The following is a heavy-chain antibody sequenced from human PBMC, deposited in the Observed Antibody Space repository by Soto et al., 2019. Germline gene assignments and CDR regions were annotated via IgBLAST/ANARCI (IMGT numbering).Heavy chain of an antibody. Sequence: SLSISCAASGFTFGDYAMQWVRQAPGKGLEWVSAISWNSGSIDYADSVKGRFTISRDNAKNSLYLQMNSLRAEDTALYYCAKSHTTSGWYVTTDYWGQGTLVTVSS. J-gene: IGHJ4*02. CDR1: GFTFGDYA. D-gene: IGHD6-19*01. V-gene: IGHV3-9*01. CDR2: ISWNSGSI. CDR3: AKSHTTSGWYVTTDY.